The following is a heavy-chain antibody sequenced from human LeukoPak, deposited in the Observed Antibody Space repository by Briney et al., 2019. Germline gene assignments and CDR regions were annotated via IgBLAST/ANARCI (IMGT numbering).Heavy chain of an antibody. V-gene: IGHV3-30*18. CDR2: ISYDGSNK. D-gene: IGHD4-23*01. J-gene: IGHJ3*02. CDR3: AKVVEGYGGPPKDAFDI. CDR1: GFTFSSYG. Sequence: PGRSLRLSCAASGFTFSSYGMHWVRQAPGKGLEWVAVISYDGSNKYYADSVKGRFTISRDNSKNTLYLQMNSLRAEDTAVYYCAKVVEGYGGPPKDAFDIWGQGTMVTVSS.